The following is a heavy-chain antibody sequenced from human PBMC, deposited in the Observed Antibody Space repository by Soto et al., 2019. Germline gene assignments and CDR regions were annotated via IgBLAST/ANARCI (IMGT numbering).Heavy chain of an antibody. V-gene: IGHV3-13*01. Sequence: EVQLVESGGGLVQPGGSLRLSCAASGFTFSSYDMHWVRQATGKGLEWVSAIGTAGDTYYPGSVKGRFTISRENAKNSLYFKMNSLRAEDTAVYYCARGRGIAVAGSRGYYYYGMDVWGQGPAVTVSS. CDR3: ARGRGIAVAGSRGYYYYGMDV. CDR2: IGTAGDT. CDR1: GFTFSSYD. J-gene: IGHJ6*02. D-gene: IGHD6-19*01.